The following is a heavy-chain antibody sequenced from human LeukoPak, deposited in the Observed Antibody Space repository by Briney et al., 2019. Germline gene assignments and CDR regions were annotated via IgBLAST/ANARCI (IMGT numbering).Heavy chain of an antibody. V-gene: IGHV1-46*01. Sequence: ASVKVSCKASGYTFPSYYMHWVRQARGQGLEWMGIINPSGGSTSYAQKFQGRVTMTRDTSTSTVYVELSSLRSEDTAVYYCARLEHSSGWLVDAFDIWGQGTMVTVSS. CDR2: INPSGGST. J-gene: IGHJ3*02. CDR1: GYTFPSYY. CDR3: ARLEHSSGWLVDAFDI. D-gene: IGHD6-19*01.